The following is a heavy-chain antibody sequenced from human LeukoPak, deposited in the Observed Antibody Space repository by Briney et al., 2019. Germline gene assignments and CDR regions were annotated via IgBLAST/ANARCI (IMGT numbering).Heavy chain of an antibody. CDR3: AKDQFSLVWSGYYRLWGGMDV. Sequence: PGGSLRLSCAASKFTLSSHSMHWVRQAPGKGLEFVSSIGYDGVSTYYANPVKGRFTISRDASKNTLYLQMGSLRTEDMAVYYCAKDQFSLVWSGYYRLWGGMDVWGKGTTVTVSS. D-gene: IGHD3-3*01. CDR2: IGYDGVST. V-gene: IGHV3-64*01. CDR1: KFTLSSHS. J-gene: IGHJ6*03.